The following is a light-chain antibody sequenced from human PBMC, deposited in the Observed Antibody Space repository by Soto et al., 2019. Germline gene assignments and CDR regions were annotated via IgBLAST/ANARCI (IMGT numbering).Light chain of an antibody. Sequence: QSALTQPASVSGSPGQSITISCTGTSSDVGNYNLVSWYQQHPGKAPKLMIYEGSKRPSGVSNRFSGPKSDNTASLTISGLQAEDEAHYYCCSYARGSTYVFGTGTKVTVL. V-gene: IGLV2-23*01. CDR1: SSDVGNYNL. CDR3: CSYARGSTYV. CDR2: EGS. J-gene: IGLJ1*01.